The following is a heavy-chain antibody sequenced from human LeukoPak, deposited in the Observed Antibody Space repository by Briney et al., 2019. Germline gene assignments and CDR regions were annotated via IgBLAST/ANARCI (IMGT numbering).Heavy chain of an antibody. CDR2: ISGSGGST. D-gene: IGHD3-10*01. CDR1: GFTFSSYA. V-gene: IGHV3-23*01. CDR3: AKGEYATMVWGVIDY. J-gene: IGHJ4*02. Sequence: GGSLRLSCAASGFTFSSYAMSWVRQAPGKGLEWVSAISGSGGSTYYADSVKGRFTISRDNSKNTLYLQMNSLRAEDTAVYYCAKGEYATMVWGVIDYWGQGTLVTVSS.